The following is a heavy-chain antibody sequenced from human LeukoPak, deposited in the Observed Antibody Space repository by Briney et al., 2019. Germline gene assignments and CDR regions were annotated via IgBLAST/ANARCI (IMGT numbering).Heavy chain of an antibody. J-gene: IGHJ6*02. CDR3: ASYRVSHGMDV. CDR1: GFTFSTYW. V-gene: IGHV3-7*01. CDR2: IKGDGSEK. Sequence: GGSLRLSCAASGFTFSTYWMAWVRQAPGKGLEWVANIKGDGSEKYHGDSVTGRFPISRDNAKNSLYLQMNSLRAEDTAIYYCASYRVSHGMDVWGQGTTVNVSS. D-gene: IGHD1-26*01.